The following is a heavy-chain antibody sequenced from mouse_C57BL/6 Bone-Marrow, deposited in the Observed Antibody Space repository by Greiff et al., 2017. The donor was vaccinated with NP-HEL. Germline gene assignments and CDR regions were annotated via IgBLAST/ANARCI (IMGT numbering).Heavy chain of an antibody. CDR2: ISSGSSTI. V-gene: IGHV5-17*01. CDR3: ARLPTVE. Sequence: EVQLQESGGGLVKPGGSLKLSCAASGFTFSDYGMHWVRQAPEKGLEWVAYISSGSSTIYYADTVKGRFTISRDNAKNTLFLQMTSLRSEDTAMYYCARLPTVEGGQGTLVTVSA. J-gene: IGHJ3*01. D-gene: IGHD1-1*01. CDR1: GFTFSDYG.